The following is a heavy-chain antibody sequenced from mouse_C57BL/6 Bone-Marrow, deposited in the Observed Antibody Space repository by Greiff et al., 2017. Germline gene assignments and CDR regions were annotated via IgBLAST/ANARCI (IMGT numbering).Heavy chain of an antibody. J-gene: IGHJ1*03. CDR1: GFSLTSYG. V-gene: IGHV2-5*01. D-gene: IGHD1-1*01. Sequence: QVQLQQSGPGLVQPSQSLSITCTVSGFSLTSYGVHWVRQSPGKGLEWLGVIWRGGSTDYNAAFMSRLSITKDNSKSQVFFKMNSLQTDDTAIYYCATRSHLALRYFDVWGTGTTVTVSS. CDR3: ATRSHLALRYFDV. CDR2: IWRGGST.